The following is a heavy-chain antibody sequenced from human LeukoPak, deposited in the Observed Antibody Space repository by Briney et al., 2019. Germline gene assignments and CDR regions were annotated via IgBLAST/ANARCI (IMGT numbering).Heavy chain of an antibody. CDR2: IKQDGGEK. J-gene: IGHJ6*02. V-gene: IGHV3-7*01. D-gene: IGHD3-9*01. CDR3: AKDMRDILTGYGMDV. Sequence: GGSLRLSCAASGFTFSGCWMSWVRQAPGEGLEWVAYIKQDGGEKYYVDSVKGRFTISRDNAKNSLYLQMNSLRAEDTAVYYCAKDMRDILTGYGMDVWGQGTTVTVSS. CDR1: GFTFSGCW.